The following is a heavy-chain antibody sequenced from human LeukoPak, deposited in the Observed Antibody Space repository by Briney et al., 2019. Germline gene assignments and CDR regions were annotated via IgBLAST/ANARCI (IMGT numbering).Heavy chain of an antibody. Sequence: GGSLRLSCAASEFSVGSNYMTWVRQAPGKGLEWVSSISSSSYIYYADSVKGRFTISRDNAKNSLYLQMNSLRAEDTAVYYCARGQGQYYDFWSGYHGAFDIWGQGTMVTVSS. CDR1: EFSVGSNY. D-gene: IGHD3-3*01. CDR2: ISSSSYI. J-gene: IGHJ3*02. V-gene: IGHV3-69-1*01. CDR3: ARGQGQYYDFWSGYHGAFDI.